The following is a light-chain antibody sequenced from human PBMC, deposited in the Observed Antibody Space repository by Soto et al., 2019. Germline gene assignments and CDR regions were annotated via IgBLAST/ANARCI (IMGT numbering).Light chain of an antibody. Sequence: SPVTLSLSPGERATLSCRASQGVSSFLAWHQQKPVQAPTLLIYNASNRATGIPAKFSGSGPGTDFTLTISSLEPEEFAVYFCQVYGTSSMTFGQGTRVEFK. CDR3: QVYGTSSMT. V-gene: IGKV3D-11*01. J-gene: IGKJ1*01. CDR2: NAS. CDR1: QGVSSF.